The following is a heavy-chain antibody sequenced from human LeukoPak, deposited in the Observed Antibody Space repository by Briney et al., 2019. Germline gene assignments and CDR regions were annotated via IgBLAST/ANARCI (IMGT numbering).Heavy chain of an antibody. Sequence: PSETLSLTCAVYGGSFSGYYWSWIRQPPGKGLEWIGEINHSGSTNYNPSLTSRVTISVDTSKNQFSLKLSSVTAADTAVYHCARGNWYCSSTSCDNWFDPWGQGTLVTVSS. CDR1: GGSFSGYY. CDR2: INHSGST. V-gene: IGHV4-34*01. D-gene: IGHD2-2*01. CDR3: ARGNWYCSSTSCDNWFDP. J-gene: IGHJ5*02.